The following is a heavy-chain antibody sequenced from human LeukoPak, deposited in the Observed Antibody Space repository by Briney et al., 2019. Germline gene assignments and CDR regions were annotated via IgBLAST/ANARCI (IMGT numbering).Heavy chain of an antibody. D-gene: IGHD3-16*01. V-gene: IGHV3-74*01. J-gene: IGHJ4*02. CDR3: VRALITFGGVLEN. Sequence: GGSLRLSCAASGFTFINYWMHWVRQAPGKGLAWVSRINSDGRSATYADSVKGRFTISRDNAKNTLDLQMNSLRAEDTAVYFCVRALITFGGVLENWGQGALVTVSS. CDR2: INSDGRSA. CDR1: GFTFINYW.